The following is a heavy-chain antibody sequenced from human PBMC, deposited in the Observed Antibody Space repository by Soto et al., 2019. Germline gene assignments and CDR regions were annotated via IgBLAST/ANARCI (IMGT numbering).Heavy chain of an antibody. CDR1: GFTFSSYA. J-gene: IGHJ6*02. Sequence: GGSLRLSCAASGFTFSSYAMSWVRQAPGKGLEWVSAISGSGGSTYYADSVKGRFTISRDNSKNTLYLQMNSLKTEDTAVYYCTTDGGGVLLWFGELSSNYYYYYGMEVWGQGTTVTVSS. CDR2: ISGSGGST. V-gene: IGHV3-23*01. CDR3: TTDGGGVLLWFGELSSNYYYYYGMEV. D-gene: IGHD3-10*01.